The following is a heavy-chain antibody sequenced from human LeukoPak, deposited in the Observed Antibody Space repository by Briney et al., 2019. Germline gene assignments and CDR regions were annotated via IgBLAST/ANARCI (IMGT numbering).Heavy chain of an antibody. V-gene: IGHV3-15*01. CDR2: IKTKTEGGTT. J-gene: IGHJ6*02. CDR1: GLIFSDAW. Sequence: GGSLRLSCGASGLIFSDAWVNWVRQAPGKGLEWVGHIKTKTEGGTTDYAASVKGRFTISRDDSKNTLYLQMNSLKTEDTAVYYCTTDGKSLGYSSSWYTPPRDYYYGMDVWGQGTTVTVSS. D-gene: IGHD6-13*01. CDR3: TTDGKSLGYSSSWYTPPRDYYYGMDV.